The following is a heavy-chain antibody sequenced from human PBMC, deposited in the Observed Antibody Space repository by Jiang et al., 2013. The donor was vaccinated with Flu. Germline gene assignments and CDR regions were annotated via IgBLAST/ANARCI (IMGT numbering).Heavy chain of an antibody. CDR3: ARDRFNFGYHSYNLGMDV. V-gene: IGHV3-30*15. D-gene: IGHD1-1*01. J-gene: IGHJ6*04. CDR1: GFTLRNYA. Sequence: VQLLESGGGVVQPGRSLRLSCAASGFTLRNYALHWVRQAPGKGLEWVALTSTDGMIKYYADSVMGRFTISRDNSKDTVYLQMSGLRADDAAVYYCARDRFNFGYHSYNLGMDVWGKGTTVTVSS. CDR2: TSTDGMIK.